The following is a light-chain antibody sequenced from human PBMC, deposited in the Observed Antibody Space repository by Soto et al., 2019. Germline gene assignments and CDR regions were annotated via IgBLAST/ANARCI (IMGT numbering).Light chain of an antibody. CDR3: SSYAGSNPYV. CDR1: SVAVGGYNF. J-gene: IGLJ1*01. Sequence: SALTQPTSASGSPGQSVTISCTGTSVAVGGYNFVSWYQQHPGKAPNLIIYEVTQRPSGVPDRFSGSKSGNTASLTVSGLQAEDEADYYCSSYAGSNPYVFGDGTKVTVL. V-gene: IGLV2-8*01. CDR2: EVT.